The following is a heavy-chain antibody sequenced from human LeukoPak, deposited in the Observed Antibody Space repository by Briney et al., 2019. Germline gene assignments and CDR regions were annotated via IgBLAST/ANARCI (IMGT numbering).Heavy chain of an antibody. CDR1: GFTFSSYG. D-gene: IGHD3-22*01. J-gene: IGHJ4*02. CDR3: AKGQAYYYASSGYVDY. CDR2: ISYDGSNK. Sequence: PGRSLRLSCAASGFTFSSYGMHWVRQAPGKGLEWVAVISYDGSNKYYADSVKGRFTISRDNSKNTLYLQMNSLRAEDTAVYYCAKGQAYYYASSGYVDYWGQGTLVTVSS. V-gene: IGHV3-30*18.